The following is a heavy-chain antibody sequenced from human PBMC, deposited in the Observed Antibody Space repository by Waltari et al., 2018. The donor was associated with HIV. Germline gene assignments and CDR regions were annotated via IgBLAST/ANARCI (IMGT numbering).Heavy chain of an antibody. V-gene: IGHV1-2*02. CDR3: ARGYPHFDY. J-gene: IGHJ4*02. CDR1: GFSFTGFY. CDR2: INPCTCGT. Sequence: QAQLVQSGAEVKKPGASIKVSCKTSGFSFTGFYLHWVRQAPGQGLEWMGWINPCTCGTKYARTFQGRVTMTRYTSINTAYVELSRLTSDDTAVYFCARGYPHFDYWGQGTLVTVSS. D-gene: IGHD5-18*01.